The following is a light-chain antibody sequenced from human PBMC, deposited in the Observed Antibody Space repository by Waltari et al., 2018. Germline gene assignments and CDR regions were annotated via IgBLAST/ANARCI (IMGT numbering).Light chain of an antibody. CDR3: QSFDNSLSGSYV. V-gene: IGLV1-40*01. CDR1: RPNIGAGSD. CDR2: SST. Sequence: QSVLTQPPSVSGAPGQRVTISCTGSRPNIGAGSDVHWYQQLPGRLPKLIIYSSTNRPSGVPERFSGSKSGASASLAITGLQAEDEADYYCQSFDNSLSGSYVFGTGTRVTVL. J-gene: IGLJ1*01.